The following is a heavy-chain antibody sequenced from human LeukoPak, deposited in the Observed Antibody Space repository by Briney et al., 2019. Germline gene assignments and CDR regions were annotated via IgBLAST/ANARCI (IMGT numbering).Heavy chain of an antibody. CDR3: GKTNHGGNHYSPFDY. Sequence: GESLKISCKGSGYSFTSYWIGWVRQMPGKGLEWMGIIYPGDSDTRYSPSFQGQVTTSADKSISTAYLQWSSLKASDTAMYYCGKTNHGGNHYSPFDYWGQGTLVTVSS. CDR2: IYPGDSDT. V-gene: IGHV5-51*01. J-gene: IGHJ4*02. CDR1: GYSFTSYW. D-gene: IGHD1-26*01.